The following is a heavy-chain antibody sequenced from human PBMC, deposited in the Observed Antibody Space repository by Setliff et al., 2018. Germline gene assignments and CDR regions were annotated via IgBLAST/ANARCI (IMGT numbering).Heavy chain of an antibody. CDR3: ARDLVLLGYQLDY. D-gene: IGHD2-8*01. Sequence: ASVKVSCKASGYTFTSYYMHWVRQAPGQGLEWMGIINPSGGSTSYAQKFQGRVTMTRNTSTSTVYMELSSLRSEGTAVYYCARDLVLLGYQLDYWGQGTLVTVSS. J-gene: IGHJ4*02. V-gene: IGHV1-46*01. CDR2: INPSGGST. CDR1: GYTFTSYY.